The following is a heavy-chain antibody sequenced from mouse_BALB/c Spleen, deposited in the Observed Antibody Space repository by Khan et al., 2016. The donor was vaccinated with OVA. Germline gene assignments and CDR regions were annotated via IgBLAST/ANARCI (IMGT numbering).Heavy chain of an antibody. CDR2: ISYSGRT. CDR3: ASERGRYYALDY. CDR1: GYSITSDYA. D-gene: IGHD4-1*01. Sequence: EVQLQESGPGLVKPSQSLSLTCTVTGYSITSDYAWNWIRQFPGNKLEWMGYISYSGRTTYNPSLTRRISITRDTSKDQFFLPLKSVTSEDKATDYCASERGRYYALDYWGQGTSVTVSS. V-gene: IGHV3-2*02. J-gene: IGHJ4*01.